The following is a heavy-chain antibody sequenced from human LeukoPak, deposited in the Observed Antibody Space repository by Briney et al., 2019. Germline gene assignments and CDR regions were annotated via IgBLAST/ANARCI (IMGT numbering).Heavy chain of an antibody. J-gene: IGHJ3*02. CDR1: GGSISSYY. Sequence: SETLSLTCTASGGSISSYYWSWIRQPPGKGLEWIGYIYYSGSTNYNPSLKSRVTISVDTSKNQFSLKLSSVTAADTAVYYCARLYYFDSSGYPGPFDIWGQGTMVTVSS. D-gene: IGHD3-22*01. CDR3: ARLYYFDSSGYPGPFDI. V-gene: IGHV4-59*01. CDR2: IYYSGST.